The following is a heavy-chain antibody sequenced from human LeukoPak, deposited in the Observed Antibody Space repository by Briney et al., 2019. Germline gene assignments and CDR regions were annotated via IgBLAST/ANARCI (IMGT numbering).Heavy chain of an antibody. D-gene: IGHD3-22*01. CDR2: INPNSGGT. V-gene: IGHV1-2*02. Sequence: ASVKVSCKASGYTFTGYYMHWVRQAPGQGLEWMGWINPNSGGTNYAQKLQGRVTMTTDTSTSTAYMELRSLRSDDTAVYYCARDLGDYYDSSGYPHYWGQGTLVTVSS. CDR3: ARDLGDYYDSSGYPHY. CDR1: GYTFTGYY. J-gene: IGHJ4*02.